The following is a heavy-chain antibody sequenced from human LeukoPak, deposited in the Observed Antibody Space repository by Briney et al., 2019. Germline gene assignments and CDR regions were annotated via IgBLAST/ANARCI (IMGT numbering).Heavy chain of an antibody. D-gene: IGHD4-17*01. Sequence: PGGSLSLSCAASGFTFCSYGMHWVPQAPGKGLGWVAFIRYDGSNKYYADSVKGRFTISRDNSKNTLYLQMNSLRAEDTAVYYCAKETTVKYYYYGMDVWGQETTVTVPS. J-gene: IGHJ6*02. CDR3: AKETTVKYYYYGMDV. V-gene: IGHV3-30*02. CDR1: GFTFCSYG. CDR2: IRYDGSNK.